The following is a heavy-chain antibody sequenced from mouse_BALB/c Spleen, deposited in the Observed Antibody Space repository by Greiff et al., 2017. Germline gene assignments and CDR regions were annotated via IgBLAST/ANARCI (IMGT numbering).Heavy chain of an antibody. CDR1: GFTFSSYA. Sequence: EVQLVESGGGLVKPGGSLKLSCAASGFTFSSYAMSWVRQTPEKRLEWVASISSGGSTYYPDSVKGRFTISRDNARNILYLQMSSLRSEDTAMYYCARAGGNYDAMDYWGQGTSVTVSS. CDR2: ISSGGST. J-gene: IGHJ4*01. CDR3: ARAGGNYDAMDY. D-gene: IGHD2-1*01. V-gene: IGHV5-6-5*01.